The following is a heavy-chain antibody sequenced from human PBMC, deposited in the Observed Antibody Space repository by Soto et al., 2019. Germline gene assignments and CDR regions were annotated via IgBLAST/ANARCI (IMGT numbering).Heavy chain of an antibody. CDR2: ISAYNGNT. CDR3: VVAAQPCYFEY. Sequence: GASVKVSCKASGYTFTSYGISWVRQAPGQGLEWMGWISAYNGNTNYAQKLQGRVTMTTDTSTSTAYMELRSLRSDDTAVYYCVVAAQPCYFEYWGQGTLVTVSS. J-gene: IGHJ4*02. CDR1: GYTFTSYG. D-gene: IGHD2-15*01. V-gene: IGHV1-18*01.